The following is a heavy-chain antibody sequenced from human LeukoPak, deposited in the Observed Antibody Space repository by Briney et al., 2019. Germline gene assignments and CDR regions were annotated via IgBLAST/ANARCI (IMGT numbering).Heavy chain of an antibody. V-gene: IGHV4-59*13. CDR1: GGSISSYY. CDR3: ARTYSSIYYMDV. D-gene: IGHD6-13*01. Sequence: PSETLSLTCTVSGGSISSYYWSWIRQPPGKGLEWIGYIYYSGSTNYNPSLKSRVTISVDTSKNQFSLKLSSVTAADTAVCYCARTYSSIYYMDVWGKGTTVTVSS. J-gene: IGHJ6*03. CDR2: IYYSGST.